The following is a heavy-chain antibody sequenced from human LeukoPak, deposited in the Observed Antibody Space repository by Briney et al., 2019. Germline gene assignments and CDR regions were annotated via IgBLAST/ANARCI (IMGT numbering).Heavy chain of an antibody. CDR2: IRGNGDT. Sequence: GGSLRLSCAASGLSFSSFAMSWVRQGPARGLEWVSSIRGNGDTFYADSVKGRFTLSSDISRNTVYFQLNNLRVEDTAIYYCARASWLSTTAAVRWGQGTLVTVSS. CDR1: GLSFSSFA. D-gene: IGHD1-14*01. CDR3: ARASWLSTTAAVR. J-gene: IGHJ4*02. V-gene: IGHV3-23*01.